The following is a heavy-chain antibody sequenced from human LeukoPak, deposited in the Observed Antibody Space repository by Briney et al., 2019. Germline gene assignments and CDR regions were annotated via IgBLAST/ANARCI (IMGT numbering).Heavy chain of an antibody. CDR2: ITHRGST. CDR3: APIFGDSSDFDS. V-gene: IGHV4-34*01. J-gene: IGHJ4*02. Sequence: PSETLSLTCAVYGVSLSNYSGGWVRDPPGKGLDWVGEITHRGSTNDNPSLKSRVTISLDTYKNQFSLRLTPVAAADTAVYYCAPIFGDSSDFDSWSQGTLVTVSS. D-gene: IGHD4-17*01. CDR1: GVSLSNYS.